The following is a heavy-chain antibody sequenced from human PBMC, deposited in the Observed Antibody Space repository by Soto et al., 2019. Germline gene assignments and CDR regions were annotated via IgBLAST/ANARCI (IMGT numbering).Heavy chain of an antibody. CDR2: IIPIFGTA. V-gene: IGHV1-69*01. D-gene: IGHD1-26*01. CDR1: GGTFSSYS. J-gene: IGHJ4*02. CDR3: ARDGGRHSGGIDY. Sequence: QVQLVQSGAEVKKPGSSVKVSCKASGGTFSSYSINWVRQAPGQGLEWMGEIIPIFGTANYAQKFQGRVTITTDESTSTAYMELSSLRSEDSAVYYCARDGGRHSGGIDYWGQGTLVTVSS.